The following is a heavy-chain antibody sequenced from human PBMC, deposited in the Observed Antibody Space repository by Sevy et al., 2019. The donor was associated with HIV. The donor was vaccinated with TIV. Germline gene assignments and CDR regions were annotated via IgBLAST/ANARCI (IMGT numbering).Heavy chain of an antibody. CDR1: GLNFDDYG. Sequence: GGSLRLSCAASGLNFDDYGMSWVRQAPGKGLEWVSAINWNGVGTSYADSVKGRFTISRDNAKNSLYVQMNSLRAEDTALYYCARERSCGGDCYYFYYWGQGTLVTVSS. CDR2: INWNGVGT. D-gene: IGHD2-21*02. J-gene: IGHJ4*02. V-gene: IGHV3-20*04. CDR3: ARERSCGGDCYYFYY.